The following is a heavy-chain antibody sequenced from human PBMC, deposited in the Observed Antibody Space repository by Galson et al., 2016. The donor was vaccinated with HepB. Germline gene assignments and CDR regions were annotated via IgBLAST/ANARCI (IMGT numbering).Heavy chain of an antibody. J-gene: IGHJ4*02. D-gene: IGHD3-10*01. CDR3: ARDVDIWGVTSDY. CDR2: ISAYNGDT. V-gene: IGHV1-18*04. CDR1: GYTFSSYG. Sequence: SVKVSCKASGYTFSSYGISWVRQAPGQGLEWMGRISAYNGDTNRAQKVQGRVTMTTDTSTSTAYMELRSLRPDDTAVYCCARDVDIWGVTSDYWGQGTLVTVSS.